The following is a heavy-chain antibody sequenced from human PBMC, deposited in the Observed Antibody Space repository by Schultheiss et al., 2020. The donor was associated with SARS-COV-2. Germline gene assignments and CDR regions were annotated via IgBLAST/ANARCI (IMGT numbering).Heavy chain of an antibody. Sequence: GGSLRLSCAVSGFSLRDYNMNWVRQAPGKGLEWVSGISWNSGSIGYADSVKGRFTISRDNSKNTLYLQMNSLRAEDTAVYYCARTPRYMNFDYWGQGTLVTVSS. CDR1: GFSLRDYN. D-gene: IGHD5-18*01. V-gene: IGHV3-9*01. CDR3: ARTPRYMNFDY. J-gene: IGHJ4*02. CDR2: ISWNSGSI.